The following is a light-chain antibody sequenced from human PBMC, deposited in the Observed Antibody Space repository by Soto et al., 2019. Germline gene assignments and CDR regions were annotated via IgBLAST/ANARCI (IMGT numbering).Light chain of an antibody. V-gene: IGKV1-5*01. CDR3: QQYDTYSRT. CDR2: DAY. CDR1: QSINTW. J-gene: IGKJ1*01. Sequence: DIQMTQSPSTLCASVGDRVTVTGRASQSINTWLAWYQQKPGKAPKLLIYDAYSLQSGVPSRFTGRGSGTEFTLTISSLQPDDFATYYCQQYDTYSRTVGQGTKVDIK.